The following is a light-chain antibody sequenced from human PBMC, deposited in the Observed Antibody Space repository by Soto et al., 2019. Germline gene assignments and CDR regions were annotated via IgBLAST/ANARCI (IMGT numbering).Light chain of an antibody. CDR2: EVS. CDR3: CSYAGSYTVL. Sequence: QSALTQPRSVSGSPGQSVTISCTGTSSDVGAHNYVSWYQQHPGKAPKLMIYEVSKRPSGVPDRFSGSKSGNTASLTISGLQAEDEAYYYCCSYAGSYTVLFGGGTKLTVL. CDR1: SSDVGAHNY. J-gene: IGLJ2*01. V-gene: IGLV2-11*01.